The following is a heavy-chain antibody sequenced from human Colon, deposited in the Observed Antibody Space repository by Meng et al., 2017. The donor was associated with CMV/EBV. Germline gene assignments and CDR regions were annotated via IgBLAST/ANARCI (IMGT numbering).Heavy chain of an antibody. CDR3: ASGAWLRFDD. CDR1: GGSINTGDNY. J-gene: IGHJ5*02. V-gene: IGHV4-31*03. Sequence: SETLSLTCTVSGGSINTGDNYWNWIRQHPGKGLEWIGYIYNSGSTYYNPSLKSRVTISIDTSMNHFSLKVNSVTAADTAVYYCASGAWLRFDDWGQGILVTVSS. CDR2: IYNSGST. D-gene: IGHD5-12*01.